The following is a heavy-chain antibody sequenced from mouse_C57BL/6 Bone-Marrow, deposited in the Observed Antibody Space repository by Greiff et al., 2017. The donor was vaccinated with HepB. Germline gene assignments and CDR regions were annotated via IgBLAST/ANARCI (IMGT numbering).Heavy chain of an antibody. V-gene: IGHV1-72*01. D-gene: IGHD1-1*01. Sequence: QVQLQQPGAELVKPGASVKLSCKASGYTFTSYWMHWVKQRPGRGLEWIGRIDPNSGGTKYNEKFKSKATLTVDKPSSTAYMQLSSLTSEDSAVYYCARQTCITTVVATRAMDYWGQGTSVTVSS. CDR1: GYTFTSYW. J-gene: IGHJ4*01. CDR2: IDPNSGGT. CDR3: ARQTCITTVVATRAMDY.